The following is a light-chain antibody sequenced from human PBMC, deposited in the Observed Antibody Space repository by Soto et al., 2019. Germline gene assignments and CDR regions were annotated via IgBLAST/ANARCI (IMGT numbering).Light chain of an antibody. CDR2: AAS. V-gene: IGKV1-6*01. CDR3: LQDYNYPYT. CDR1: QAIRSD. Sequence: AIPMTQSPSSLSASVGDRVTITCRAGQAIRSDLAWYQQIPGKAPKLLIYAASNLQSGVPSRFSGSGSGTDFSLTISSLQPEDFATYYCLQDYNYPYTFGQGTKLEI. J-gene: IGKJ2*01.